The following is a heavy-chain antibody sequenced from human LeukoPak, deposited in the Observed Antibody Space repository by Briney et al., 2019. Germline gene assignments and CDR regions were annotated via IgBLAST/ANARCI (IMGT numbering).Heavy chain of an antibody. D-gene: IGHD3-22*01. J-gene: IGHJ5*02. CDR1: GYTLTELS. Sequence: ASVKVSCKVSGYTLTELSMHWVRQAPGKGLEWMGGFDPEDGEIMYAQKFQGRVTMTEDTSADTAYMELSSLRSEDTAVYYCATAYYYESSGYRNWFDPWGQGTLVTVSS. V-gene: IGHV1-24*01. CDR3: ATAYYYESSGYRNWFDP. CDR2: FDPEDGEI.